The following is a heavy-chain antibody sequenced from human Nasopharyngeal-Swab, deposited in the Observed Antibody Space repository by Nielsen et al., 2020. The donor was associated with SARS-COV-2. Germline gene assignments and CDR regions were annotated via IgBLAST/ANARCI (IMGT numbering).Heavy chain of an antibody. Sequence: SETLSLTCTVSGGSISSYYWSWIRQPPGKGLEWIGYIYYSGSTNYNPSLKSRVTISVDTSKNQFSLKLSSVTAADTAVYYCARDGGPRYYYDSSGDNWFDPWGQGTLVTVSS. D-gene: IGHD3-22*01. J-gene: IGHJ5*02. CDR2: IYYSGST. V-gene: IGHV4-59*01. CDR1: GGSISSYY. CDR3: ARDGGPRYYYDSSGDNWFDP.